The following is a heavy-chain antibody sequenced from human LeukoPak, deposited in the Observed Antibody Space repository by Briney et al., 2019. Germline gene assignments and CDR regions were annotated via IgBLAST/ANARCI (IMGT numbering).Heavy chain of an antibody. CDR2: ITSTSSYI. V-gene: IGHV3-21*01. D-gene: IGHD6-19*01. CDR3: ARVSSGWTSTFAYFDY. CDR1: GFTFSSYG. Sequence: GGSLRLSCAASGFTFSSYGMNWVRQAPGKGLEWVSSITSTSSYIYYADSVKGRFTISRDNAKNSLYLQVNSLRAEDTAVYYCARVSSGWTSTFAYFDYWGQGTLVTVSS. J-gene: IGHJ4*02.